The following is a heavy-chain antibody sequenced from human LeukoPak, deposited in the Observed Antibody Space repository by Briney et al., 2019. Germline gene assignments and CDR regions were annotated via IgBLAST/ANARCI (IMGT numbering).Heavy chain of an antibody. J-gene: IGHJ6*02. D-gene: IGHD3-22*01. CDR1: GGSFSGYY. V-gene: IGHV4-34*01. CDR3: ARDTTYYYDSSGTYGMDV. CDR2: INHSGST. Sequence: SETLSLTCAVYGGSFSGYYWSWIRQPPGKGLEWIGEINHSGSTNYNPSLKSRVTISVDTSKNLFSLKLSSVTAADTAVYYCARDTTYYYDSSGTYGMDVWGQGTTVTVSS.